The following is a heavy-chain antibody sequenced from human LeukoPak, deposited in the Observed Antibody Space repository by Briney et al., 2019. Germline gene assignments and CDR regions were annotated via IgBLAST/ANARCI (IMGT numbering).Heavy chain of an antibody. Sequence: PGGSLRLSCAPSGFTFDNYAMHWVRQASGKGLEWLSIISWNSGYIGYADSVKGRFTISRDNAKKSLDLQMNSLRAEDTAFYYCAKVRGTYSSGYFFDYGGQGTLVTVSS. J-gene: IGHJ4*02. CDR3: AKVRGTYSSGYFFDY. CDR2: ISWNSGYI. V-gene: IGHV3-9*01. CDR1: GFTFDNYA. D-gene: IGHD6-19*01.